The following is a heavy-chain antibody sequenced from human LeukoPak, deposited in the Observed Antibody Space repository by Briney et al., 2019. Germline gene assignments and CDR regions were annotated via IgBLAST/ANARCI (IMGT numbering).Heavy chain of an antibody. CDR3: ARDLAPLGYSSGWYRERP. Sequence: PGRSLRLSCAASGFTFSNYGMHWVRQAPGKGLEWVAYIWYDGSNKYYTDSVKGRFTISRDNSKNTLYLQMNSLRAEDTAVYYCARDLAPLGYSSGWYRERPWGQGTLVTVSS. CDR1: GFTFSNYG. J-gene: IGHJ5*02. V-gene: IGHV3-33*01. D-gene: IGHD6-19*01. CDR2: IWYDGSNK.